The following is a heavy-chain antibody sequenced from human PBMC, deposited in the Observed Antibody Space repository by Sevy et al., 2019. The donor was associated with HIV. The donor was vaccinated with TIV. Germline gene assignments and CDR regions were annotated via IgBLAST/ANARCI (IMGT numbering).Heavy chain of an antibody. D-gene: IGHD6-19*01. CDR1: GFTFSNYG. J-gene: IGHJ4*02. Sequence: GGSLRLSCAASGFTFSNYGMHWVRQAPGKGLEWVAAIFFDGNIKYYEDSVKGRFTIFRDNSKNTQYLQMNSLRAEDTAVYYCAGESPSDWYLDSRGQGTLVTVSS. CDR2: IFFDGNIK. V-gene: IGHV3-33*01. CDR3: AGESPSDWYLDS.